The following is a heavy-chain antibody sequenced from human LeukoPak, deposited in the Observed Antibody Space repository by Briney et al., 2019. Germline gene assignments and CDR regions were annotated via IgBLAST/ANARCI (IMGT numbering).Heavy chain of an antibody. CDR1: GFTFSSYS. CDR3: ARGGFLEWLLFGGYFDY. D-gene: IGHD3-3*01. CDR2: ISSSSSYI. J-gene: IGHJ4*02. Sequence: GGSLRLSCAASGFTFSSYSMNWVRQAPGKGLEWVSSISSSSSYIYYADSVKGRFTISRDNAKNSLYLQMNSLRAEDTAVYYCARGGFLEWLLFGGYFDYWGQGTLVTVSS. V-gene: IGHV3-21*01.